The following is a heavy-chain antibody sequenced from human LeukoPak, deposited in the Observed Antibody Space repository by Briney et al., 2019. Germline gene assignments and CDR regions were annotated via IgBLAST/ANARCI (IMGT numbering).Heavy chain of an antibody. CDR2: IYYSGST. CDR3: ARGPTNDY. J-gene: IGHJ4*02. CDR1: GGSISSGDYY. V-gene: IGHV4-30-4*08. Sequence: PSQTLSLTCTVSGGSISSGDYYWRWIRQPPGKGLEWIGYIYYSGSTYYNPSLKNRVTISVDTSKNQFSLKLSSVTAADTAVYYCARGPTNDYGGQGTLATVSS.